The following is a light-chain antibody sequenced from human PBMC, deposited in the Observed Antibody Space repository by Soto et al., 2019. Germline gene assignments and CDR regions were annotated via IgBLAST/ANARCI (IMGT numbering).Light chain of an antibody. Sequence: EIVLTQSTGTLSLSPGERAALSCRASQSVSSSYLAWYQQKPGQAPRLLFYGASYRATGIPDRFSGSGSGTDFTLTISSLEPEDFAVYYCQQRTNLITFGQGTRRRL. CDR2: GAS. CDR3: QQRTNLIT. J-gene: IGKJ5*01. CDR1: QSVSSSY. V-gene: IGKV3D-20*02.